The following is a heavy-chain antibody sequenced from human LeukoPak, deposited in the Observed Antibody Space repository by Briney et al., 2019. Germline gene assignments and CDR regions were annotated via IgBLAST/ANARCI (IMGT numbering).Heavy chain of an antibody. J-gene: IGHJ4*02. CDR1: GYTFTSYY. CDR3: AAGGGSYYDFDY. D-gene: IGHD1-26*01. V-gene: IGHV1-46*01. CDR2: INPSGGST. Sequence: ASVKVSCKASGYTFTSYYMHWVRQAPGQGLEWMGIINPSGGSTSYAQKFQGRVTMTRDTSTSAVYMELSSLRSEDTAVYYCAAGGGSYYDFDYWSQGTLVTVSS.